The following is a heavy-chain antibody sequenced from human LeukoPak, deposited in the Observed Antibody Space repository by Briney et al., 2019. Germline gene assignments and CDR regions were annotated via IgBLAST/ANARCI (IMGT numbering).Heavy chain of an antibody. Sequence: SETLSLTCTVSGGSISSSIYYWGWIRQPPGKGLEWIGSIYYSGSTYYNPSLKSRVTISVDTSKNQFSLKLSSVTAADTAVYYCARHRIQLWSLDYWGQGTLVTVSS. J-gene: IGHJ4*02. V-gene: IGHV4-39*01. D-gene: IGHD5-18*01. CDR3: ARHRIQLWSLDY. CDR2: IYYSGST. CDR1: GGSISSSIYY.